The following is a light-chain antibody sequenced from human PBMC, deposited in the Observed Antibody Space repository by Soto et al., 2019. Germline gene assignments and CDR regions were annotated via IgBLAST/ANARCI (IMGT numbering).Light chain of an antibody. J-gene: IGLJ1*01. Sequence: QSVLTQPPSASGSPGQSVTISCTGTSSDVGAYDFVSWYQHHPGKAHKLMIYEVTKRPSGVPDRFSGSKSGNTASLTVSGLQAEDEADYYCTSHAGNYNFPYVFGTGTKLTVL. CDR2: EVT. V-gene: IGLV2-8*01. CDR3: TSHAGNYNFPYV. CDR1: SSDVGAYDF.